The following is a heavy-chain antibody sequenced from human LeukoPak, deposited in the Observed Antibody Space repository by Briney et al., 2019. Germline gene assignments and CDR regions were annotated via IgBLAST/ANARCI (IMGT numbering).Heavy chain of an antibody. Sequence: GGSLRLSCAVSGFTFSSYNMNWVRQAPGKRLEWVSSITSGSSYIYYADSVKGRFTISRDNAKNSLYLQMNSLRAEDTAVYYCARDPYSGSYGNYYYYFMDVWGKGTTVTISS. D-gene: IGHD1-26*01. CDR2: ITSGSSYI. J-gene: IGHJ6*03. CDR3: ARDPYSGSYGNYYYYFMDV. CDR1: GFTFSSYN. V-gene: IGHV3-21*01.